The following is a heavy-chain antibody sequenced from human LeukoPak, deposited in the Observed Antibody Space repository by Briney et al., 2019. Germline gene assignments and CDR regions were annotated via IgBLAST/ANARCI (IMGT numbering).Heavy chain of an antibody. CDR1: GFTLSSYA. V-gene: IGHV3-21*05. CDR2: ISGSGGDT. Sequence: GGSLRLSCAASGFTLSSYAMSWVRQAPGKGLEWLSYISGSGGDTNYADSVRGRFTISRDNAKNPLYLQMNSLRAEDTAVYYCARDLDYYYYMDVWGKGTTVTISS. CDR3: ARDLDYYYYMDV. J-gene: IGHJ6*03.